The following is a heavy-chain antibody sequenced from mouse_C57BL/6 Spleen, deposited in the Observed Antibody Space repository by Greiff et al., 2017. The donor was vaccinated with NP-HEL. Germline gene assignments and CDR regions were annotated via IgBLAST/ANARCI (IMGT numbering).Heavy chain of an antibody. D-gene: IGHD1-1*01. Sequence: QVQLQQSGAELVKPGASVKISCKASGYAFSSYWMNWVKQRPGKGLEWIGQIYPGDGDTNYNGKFKGKATLTADKSSSTAYMQLSSLTSEDSAVYFCARRGGSSPYYFDYWGQGTTLTVSS. V-gene: IGHV1-80*01. CDR3: ARRGGSSPYYFDY. CDR1: GYAFSSYW. J-gene: IGHJ2*01. CDR2: IYPGDGDT.